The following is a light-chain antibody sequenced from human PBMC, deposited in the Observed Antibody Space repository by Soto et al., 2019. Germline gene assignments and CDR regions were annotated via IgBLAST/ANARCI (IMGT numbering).Light chain of an antibody. V-gene: IGLV2-14*01. Sequence: QSALTQPASVSGSPGQSIANSCTGTSTDVGGYNYVSWYQQHPGKAPKLMIYEVSNRPSGVSNRFSGAKSGNTASLTISGLQAEDEADYYCSSYTSDSTLVFGGGTKLTVL. CDR3: SSYTSDSTLV. J-gene: IGLJ3*02. CDR1: STDVGGYNY. CDR2: EVS.